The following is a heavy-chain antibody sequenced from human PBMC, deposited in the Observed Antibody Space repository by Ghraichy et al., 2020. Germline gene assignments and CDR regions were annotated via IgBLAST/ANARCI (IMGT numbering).Heavy chain of an antibody. CDR3: ARGGYSSSRHFDY. CDR1: GGSISSYY. J-gene: IGHJ4*02. Sequence: SETLSLTFTVSGGSISSYYWSWIRQPPGKGLEWIGYIYYSGSTNYNPSLKSRVTISVDMSKNQFSLKLSSVTAADTAVYYCARGGYSSSRHFDYWGQGTLVTVSS. CDR2: IYYSGST. D-gene: IGHD6-13*01. V-gene: IGHV4-59*01.